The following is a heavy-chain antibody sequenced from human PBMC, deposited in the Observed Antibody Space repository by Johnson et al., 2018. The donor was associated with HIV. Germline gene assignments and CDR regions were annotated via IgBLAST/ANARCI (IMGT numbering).Heavy chain of an antibody. V-gene: IGHV3-30*04. D-gene: IGHD6-6*01. CDR3: ARDFSSSSNAFDI. Sequence: QEKLVESGGGVVQPGRSLRLSCAASGFTFSSYAMHWVRQAPGKGLEWVAVISYDGSNKYYADSVKGRFTISRDNSKNTLYLQMNSLRAEDTAVYYCARDFSSSSNAFDIWGQGTMVTVSS. J-gene: IGHJ3*02. CDR1: GFTFSSYA. CDR2: ISYDGSNK.